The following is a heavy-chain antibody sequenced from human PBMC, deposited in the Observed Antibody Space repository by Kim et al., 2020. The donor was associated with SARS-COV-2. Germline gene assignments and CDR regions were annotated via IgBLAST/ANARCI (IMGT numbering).Heavy chain of an antibody. V-gene: IGHV3-21*01. J-gene: IGHJ4*02. Sequence: SRSYRSYADAVKGRFTISRHNAKNSLYLQMNSRRAEDTAVYYCARDREDYWGQGTLVTVSS. CDR3: ARDREDY. D-gene: IGHD1-26*01. CDR2: SRSYR.